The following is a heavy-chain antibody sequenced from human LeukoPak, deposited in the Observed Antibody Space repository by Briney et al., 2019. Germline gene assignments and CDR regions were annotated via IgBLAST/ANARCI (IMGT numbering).Heavy chain of an antibody. CDR3: ARGEYYDSSGYTRDWFDP. D-gene: IGHD3-22*01. CDR2: MNPNSGNT. CDR1: GYTFTSYG. Sequence: ASVKVSCKASGYTFTSYGINWVRQATGQGLEWMGWMNPNSGNTGYAQKFQGRVTMTRNTSISTAYMELSSLRSEDTAVYYCARGEYYDSSGYTRDWFDPWGQGTLVTVSS. V-gene: IGHV1-8*01. J-gene: IGHJ5*02.